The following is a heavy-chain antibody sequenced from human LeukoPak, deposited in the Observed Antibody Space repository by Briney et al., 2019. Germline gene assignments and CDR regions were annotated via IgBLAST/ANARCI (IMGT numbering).Heavy chain of an antibody. Sequence: SETLSLTCIVSGGSISSDYWSWIRQPPGKGLEWIGYVYYTGSTSYNPSLESRVTISLDSSKNQVSLMVTAVTAADTALYYCARGWNIFDPWGQGTLVIVSS. CDR3: ARGWNIFDP. J-gene: IGHJ5*02. D-gene: IGHD1/OR15-1a*01. CDR2: VYYTGST. V-gene: IGHV4-59*08. CDR1: GGSISSDY.